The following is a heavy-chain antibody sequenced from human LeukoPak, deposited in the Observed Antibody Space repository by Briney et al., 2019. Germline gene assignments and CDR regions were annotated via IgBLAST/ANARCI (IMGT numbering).Heavy chain of an antibody. Sequence: SEALSLTCAVYGGSFSGYFWSWIRQPPGKGLEWIGYIYYSGSTNYNPSLKSRVTISVDTSKNQFSLKLSSVTAADTAVYYCARKAGIVGATYLGYWGQGTLVTVSS. CDR1: GGSFSGYF. CDR3: ARKAGIVGATYLGY. V-gene: IGHV4-59*01. D-gene: IGHD1-26*01. CDR2: IYYSGST. J-gene: IGHJ4*02.